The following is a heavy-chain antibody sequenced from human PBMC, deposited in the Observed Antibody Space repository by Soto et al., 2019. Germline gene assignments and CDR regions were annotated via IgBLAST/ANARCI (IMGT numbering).Heavy chain of an antibody. Sequence: GASVKVSCKASGYTFTSYYMHWVRQAPGQGLEWMGIINPSGGSTSYAQKFQGRVTMTRDTSTSTVYMELSSLRSEDTAVYYCARDELLWFGDGSAYYYYYYGMDVWGQGTTVTVS. CDR2: INPSGGST. V-gene: IGHV1-46*01. D-gene: IGHD3-10*01. CDR3: ARDELLWFGDGSAYYYYYYGMDV. CDR1: GYTFTSYY. J-gene: IGHJ6*02.